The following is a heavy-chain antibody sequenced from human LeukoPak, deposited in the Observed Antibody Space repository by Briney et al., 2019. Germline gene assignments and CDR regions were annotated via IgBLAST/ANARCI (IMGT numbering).Heavy chain of an antibody. CDR2: ISSSSSTI. Sequence: PGGSLRLSCAASGFTFSSYSMNWVRQAPGKGLEWASYISSSSSTIYYADSVKGRFTISRDNAKNSLYLQMNSLRDEDTAVYYCARDGYEYYYDSSGYYPFDYWGQGTLVTVSS. J-gene: IGHJ4*02. CDR1: GFTFSSYS. CDR3: ARDGYEYYYDSSGYYPFDY. D-gene: IGHD3-22*01. V-gene: IGHV3-48*02.